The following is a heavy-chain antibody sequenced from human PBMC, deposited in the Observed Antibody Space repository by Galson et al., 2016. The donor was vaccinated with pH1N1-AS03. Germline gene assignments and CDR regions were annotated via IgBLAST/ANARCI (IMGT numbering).Heavy chain of an antibody. CDR1: GYTFTRHH. CDR3: ARGSGGWAVDF. D-gene: IGHD6-19*01. J-gene: IGHJ3*01. Sequence: SVKVSCKASGYTFTRHHMNWVRQAPGQGLEWMGIIYPTGDGKNYAQKFQGRVTMTRDTSMSTFYMELSSLISDDTAVYFCARGSGGWAVDFWGQGTEVTVSS. V-gene: IGHV1-46*01. CDR2: IYPTGDGK.